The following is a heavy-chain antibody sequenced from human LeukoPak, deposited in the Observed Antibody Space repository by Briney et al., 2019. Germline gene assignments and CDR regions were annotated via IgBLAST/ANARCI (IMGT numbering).Heavy chain of an antibody. CDR2: IYYSGST. J-gene: IGHJ4*02. Sequence: SETLSLTCTVSGGSISSSSYYWGWIRQPPGKGLEWIGSIYYSGSTYYNPSLKSRVTISVDTSKNQFSLKLSSVTAADTAVYYCARDSYYYGSGSYYPFDYWGQGTLVTVSS. D-gene: IGHD3-10*01. V-gene: IGHV4-39*07. CDR1: GGSISSSSYY. CDR3: ARDSYYYGSGSYYPFDY.